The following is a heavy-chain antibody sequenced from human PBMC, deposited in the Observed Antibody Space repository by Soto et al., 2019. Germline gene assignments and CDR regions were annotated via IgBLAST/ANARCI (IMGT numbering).Heavy chain of an antibody. J-gene: IGHJ4*02. Sequence: LETLSLTCTVSGGSISSYYWSWIRQPAGKGLEWIGRIYTSGSTNYNPSLKSRVTMSVDTSKNQFSLKLSSVTAADTAVYYCARGQREGDFWSGYYTNYFDYWGQGTLVTVSS. D-gene: IGHD3-3*01. CDR3: ARGQREGDFWSGYYTNYFDY. V-gene: IGHV4-4*07. CDR1: GGSISSYY. CDR2: IYTSGST.